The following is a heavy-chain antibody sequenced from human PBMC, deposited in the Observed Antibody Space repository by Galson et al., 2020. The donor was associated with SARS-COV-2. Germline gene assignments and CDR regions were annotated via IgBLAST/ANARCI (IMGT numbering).Heavy chain of an antibody. J-gene: IGHJ6*02. CDR2: ISGGGGST. V-gene: IGHV3-23*01. CDR1: GFIFSTYA. D-gene: IGHD2-15*01. CDR3: ARAHCSADTCYRPPDV. Sequence: GGSLRLSCAASGFIFSTYAMSWVRQAPGKGLEWVSVISGGGGSTFYADSVKGRFTISRDNSRNTLNLQMNSLRAEDTAVYYCARAHCSADTCYRPPDVWGQGTTVTVSS.